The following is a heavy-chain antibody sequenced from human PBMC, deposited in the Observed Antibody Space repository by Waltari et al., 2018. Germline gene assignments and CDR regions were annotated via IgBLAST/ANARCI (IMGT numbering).Heavy chain of an antibody. CDR1: GGSISTNYT. V-gene: IGHV4-39*01. D-gene: IGHD4-17*01. Sequence: QLQLQESGPGLGKPSETLSLTCTVPGGSISTNYTWGWIRQPPGKGLEWMGNMQYRGSTFYNPSLKSRVTISLDTSKNQFSLRLSSVGAADTAVYFCGRIAFGDDGGYFQHWGQGTLVTVSS. J-gene: IGHJ1*01. CDR2: MQYRGST. CDR3: GRIAFGDDGGYFQH.